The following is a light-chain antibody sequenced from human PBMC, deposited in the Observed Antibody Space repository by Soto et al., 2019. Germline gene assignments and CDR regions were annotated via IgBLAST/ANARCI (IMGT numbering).Light chain of an antibody. J-gene: IGKJ1*01. Sequence: EIVLTQSPATLSLSPGERATLSCRASQSVSSYLAWYQQKPGQAPRLLIYDASNRATGIPARFSGSGSGTDFTLTISSLEPEDSAVYYCQQRSNWPRWTFGQGTKVEIK. CDR2: DAS. CDR1: QSVSSY. V-gene: IGKV3-11*01. CDR3: QQRSNWPRWT.